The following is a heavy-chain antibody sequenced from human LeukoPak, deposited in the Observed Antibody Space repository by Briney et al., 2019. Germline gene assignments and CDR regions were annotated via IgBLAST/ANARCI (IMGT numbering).Heavy chain of an antibody. J-gene: IGHJ5*02. CDR2: INQSGST. Sequence: SETLSLTCAVYGGSFSGYYWSWIRQPPGKGLEWIGEINQSGSTNYNPSLKSRVTISVDTSKNQFSLKLSSVTAADTAVYYCARQPRGNWFDPWGQGTLVTVSS. V-gene: IGHV4-34*01. CDR1: GGSFSGYY. CDR3: ARQPRGNWFDP.